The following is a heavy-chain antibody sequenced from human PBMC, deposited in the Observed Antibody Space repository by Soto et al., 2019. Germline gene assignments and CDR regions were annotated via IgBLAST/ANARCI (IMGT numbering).Heavy chain of an antibody. Sequence: SDTLSLTCTVSGDSISSGDYYWSWIRQPPGKGLERIGYIYYSGSNYYNPSLNSRVTISVDTSKNQFSLKLSSVTAADTSVYYCASLGLEQQLGGGSGFYYYYGMDVWGQGTTVTVSS. V-gene: IGHV4-30-4*02. CDR1: GDSISSGDYY. CDR3: ASLGLEQQLGGGSGFYYYYGMDV. J-gene: IGHJ6*02. CDR2: IYYSGSN. D-gene: IGHD6-13*01.